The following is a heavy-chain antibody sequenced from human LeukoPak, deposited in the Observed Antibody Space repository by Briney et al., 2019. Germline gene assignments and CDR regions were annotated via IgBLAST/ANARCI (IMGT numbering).Heavy chain of an antibody. D-gene: IGHD2-21*02. CDR3: ARGSRWFDP. Sequence: SETLSLTCAVYGGSCSGYYWSWIRQPPGKGLEWIGEINHSGSTNYNPSLKSRVTISVDTSKNQFSLKLSSVTAADTAVYYCARGSRWFDPWGQGTLVTVSS. CDR1: GGSCSGYY. V-gene: IGHV4-34*01. J-gene: IGHJ5*02. CDR2: INHSGST.